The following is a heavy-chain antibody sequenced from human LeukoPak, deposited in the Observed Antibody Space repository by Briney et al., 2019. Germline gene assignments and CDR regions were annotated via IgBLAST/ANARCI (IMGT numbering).Heavy chain of an antibody. V-gene: IGHV1-3*01. D-gene: IGHD2-2*01. J-gene: IGHJ4*02. Sequence: GASVKVSCKASGYTFTSYAMHWVRQAPGQRLEWMGWINAGNGNTKYSQKFQGRVTITRDTSASTAYMELNSLRSEDTAVYYCARVLSDCSSTSCYPNFDYWGQGTLVTVSS. CDR3: ARVLSDCSSTSCYPNFDY. CDR2: INAGNGNT. CDR1: GYTFTSYA.